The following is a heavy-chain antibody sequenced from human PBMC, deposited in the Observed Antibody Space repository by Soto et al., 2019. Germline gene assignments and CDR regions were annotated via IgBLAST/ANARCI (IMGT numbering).Heavy chain of an antibody. V-gene: IGHV3-30*18. J-gene: IGHJ6*02. D-gene: IGHD6-13*01. Sequence: VQVVESGGGVVQPGRSLRLSCAASGFTFSSYGMHWVRQAPGKGLEWVALLSFDGIKKYYADSVKGRFTISRDSSKNKLYLQMNSLRPEDTAVYYCAKPIVAAGYYGMDVWGQGTTVTVSS. CDR1: GFTFSSYG. CDR2: LSFDGIKK. CDR3: AKPIVAAGYYGMDV.